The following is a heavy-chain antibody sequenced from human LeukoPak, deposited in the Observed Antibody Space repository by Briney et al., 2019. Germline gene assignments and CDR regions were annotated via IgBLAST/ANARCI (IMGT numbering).Heavy chain of an antibody. CDR1: GFTFSSYG. V-gene: IGHV3-30*18. D-gene: IGHD5/OR15-5a*01. J-gene: IGHJ3*02. Sequence: GGSLRLSCAASGFTFSSYGMHWVRQAPGKGLEWVAVISYDGSNKYYADSVKGRFTISRDNSKNTLYLQMNSLRAEDTAVYYCAKNSVTPLPGAFDIWGQGTMVTVSS. CDR2: ISYDGSNK. CDR3: AKNSVTPLPGAFDI.